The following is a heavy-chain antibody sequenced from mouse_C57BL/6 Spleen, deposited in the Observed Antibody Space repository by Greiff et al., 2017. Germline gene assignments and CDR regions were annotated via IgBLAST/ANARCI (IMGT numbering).Heavy chain of an antibody. CDR3: ARFAPDAMDY. Sequence: QVQLQEPGAELVKPGASVTLSCKASGYTFTSYWMHWVKQRPGQGLEWIGMIHPNSGSTNYNEKFKSKATLTVDKSSSTAYMQLSSLTSEDSAVYYCARFAPDAMDYWGQGTSVTVSS. V-gene: IGHV1-64*01. J-gene: IGHJ4*01. CDR2: IHPNSGST. CDR1: GYTFTSYW.